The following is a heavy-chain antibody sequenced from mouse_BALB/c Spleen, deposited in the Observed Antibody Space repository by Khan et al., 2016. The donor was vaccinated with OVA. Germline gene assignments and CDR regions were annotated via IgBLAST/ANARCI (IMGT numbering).Heavy chain of an antibody. V-gene: IGHV1-7*01. CDR1: GYTFTSYW. J-gene: IGHJ3*01. Sequence: QVQLQQSGAELAKPGASLKMSYTASGYTFTSYWMHWVKQTPGQGLEWIGYINPSTGYTDYNQRFKDMATLTADKSSSKAYMQLSSLTSEESAVYYCANHGSSSAWLTYWGQGTLVTVSA. D-gene: IGHD1-1*01. CDR2: INPSTGYT. CDR3: ANHGSSSAWLTY.